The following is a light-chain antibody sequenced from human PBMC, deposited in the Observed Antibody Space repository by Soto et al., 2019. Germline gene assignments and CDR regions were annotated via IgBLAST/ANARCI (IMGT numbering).Light chain of an antibody. J-gene: IGLJ2*01. CDR3: QAWDSSTVV. CDR1: KLGSKY. CDR2: QDS. Sequence: SYELTQPPSVSVSPGQTAGITCSGDKLGSKYVCWYQQKPGQSPVVVIYQDSKGPSGIPERFSGSNSENTATLTISGTQAMDEADYYCQAWDSSTVVFGGGTKLTVL. V-gene: IGLV3-1*01.